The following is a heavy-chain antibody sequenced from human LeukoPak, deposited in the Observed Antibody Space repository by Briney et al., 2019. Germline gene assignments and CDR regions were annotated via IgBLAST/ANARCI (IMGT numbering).Heavy chain of an antibody. J-gene: IGHJ6*02. D-gene: IGHD2-2*01. CDR3: TTNSYCSTTTCYASSNYYYGLDA. Sequence: PGGSLRLSCAASGFTFSNAWMTWARQAPGKGLEWVGRIYRNADGGTTDYAAPVKGSFTISRDDSKNTLYQQMNNLKTEDTAGYHFTTNSYCSTTTCYASSNYYYGLDAWGQGTSVTVSS. V-gene: IGHV3-15*05. CDR1: GFTFSNAW. CDR2: IYRNADGGTT.